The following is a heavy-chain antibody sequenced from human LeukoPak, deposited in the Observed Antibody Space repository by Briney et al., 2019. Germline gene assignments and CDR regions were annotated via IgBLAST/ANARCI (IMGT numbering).Heavy chain of an antibody. CDR1: GFTFTTHW. Sequence: GGSLRLSCGASGFTFTTHWIHWVRQAPGKGLEWVGRIKSKTDGGTTDYAAPVKGRFTISRDDSKNTLYLQMNSLKTEDTAVYYCTTEVYSSSSDGGDYWGQGTLVTVSS. D-gene: IGHD6-6*01. J-gene: IGHJ4*02. CDR2: IKSKTDGGTT. V-gene: IGHV3-15*01. CDR3: TTEVYSSSSDGGDY.